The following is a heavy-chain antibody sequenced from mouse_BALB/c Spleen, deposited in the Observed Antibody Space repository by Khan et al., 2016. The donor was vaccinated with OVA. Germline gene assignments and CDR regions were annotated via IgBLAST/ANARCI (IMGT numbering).Heavy chain of an antibody. CDR3: ARYPSWYFDV. V-gene: IGHV1-63*02. J-gene: IGHJ1*01. CDR1: GYTFTNYL. Sequence: VELVESGAELLRPGTSVKMSCKAGGYTFTNYLLGWVKQRPGHGLEWIGDIYPGVYYTNYNEKFKGKATLTADTSSSTVFMQLSSLTFEDSAIYYCARYPSWYFDVWGAGTTVTVSS. CDR2: IYPGVYYT.